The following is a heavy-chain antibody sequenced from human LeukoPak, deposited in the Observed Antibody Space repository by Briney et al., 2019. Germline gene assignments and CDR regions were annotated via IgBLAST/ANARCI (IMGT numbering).Heavy chain of an antibody. V-gene: IGHV3-30*15. J-gene: IGHJ4*02. CDR1: GFTFSGYA. CDR3: ARLTGFSGFDY. D-gene: IGHD3-10*01. CDR2: ISYDGTNK. Sequence: GGSLRLSCAASGFTFSGYAMHWVRQAPGKGLEWVAVISYDGTNKYSADSVKGRFTISRDNSKNTLYLQMSSLRAEDTAVYYCARLTGFSGFDYWGQGTLVTVSS.